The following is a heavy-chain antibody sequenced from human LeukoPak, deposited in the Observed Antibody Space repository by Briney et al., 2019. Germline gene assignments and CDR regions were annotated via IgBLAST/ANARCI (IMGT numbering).Heavy chain of an antibody. Sequence: GGSLRLSCAASGFTFSSYETNWVRQAPGKGLEWVSYISSSGSTIYYADSVKGRFTISRDNAKNSLYLQMNSLRAEDTAVYYCAELGITMIGGVWGEGTTVTISS. J-gene: IGHJ6*04. CDR3: AELGITMIGGV. D-gene: IGHD3-10*02. CDR2: ISSSGSTI. V-gene: IGHV3-48*03. CDR1: GFTFSSYE.